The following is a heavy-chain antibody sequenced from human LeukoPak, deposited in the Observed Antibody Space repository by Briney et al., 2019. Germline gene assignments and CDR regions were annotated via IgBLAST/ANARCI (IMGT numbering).Heavy chain of an antibody. D-gene: IGHD3-10*01. V-gene: IGHV3-30*03. J-gene: IGHJ4*02. CDR2: ISYDGSNK. Sequence: PGGSLRLSCAASGFTFSSYGMHWVRQAPGKGLEWVAVISYDGSNKYYADSVKGRFTISRDNSKNTLYLQMNSLRAEDTAVYYCATFGERYYWGQGTLATVSS. CDR1: GFTFSSYG. CDR3: ATFGERYY.